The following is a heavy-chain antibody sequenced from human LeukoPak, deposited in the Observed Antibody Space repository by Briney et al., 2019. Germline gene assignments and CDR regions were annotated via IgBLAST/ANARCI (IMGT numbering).Heavy chain of an antibody. J-gene: IGHJ4*02. D-gene: IGHD6-13*01. CDR1: GASISSYY. Sequence: PSETLSLTCTVSGASISSYYWSWIRQPPGKGLEWIGRIYYSGSTNYNPSLKSRITISVDTSKNQFSLKVSSVTAADTAVYYCAEGYSSSWHQFDYWGQGTLVTVSS. CDR3: AEGYSSSWHQFDY. V-gene: IGHV4-59*01. CDR2: IYYSGST.